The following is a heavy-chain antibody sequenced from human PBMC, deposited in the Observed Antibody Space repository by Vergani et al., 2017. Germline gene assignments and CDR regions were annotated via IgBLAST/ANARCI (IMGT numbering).Heavy chain of an antibody. V-gene: IGHV3-48*03. CDR1: GFTFSSYE. J-gene: IGHJ1*01. D-gene: IGHD2-2*02. CDR3: ARDRCSSTSCYTGYFQH. CDR2: ISSSGSTI. Sequence: EVQLVESGGGLVQPGGSLRLSCAASGFTFSSYEMNWVRQAPGKGLEWVSYISSSGSTIYYADSVKGRFTISRDNAKNSLYLQMNSLRAEDTAVYYCARDRCSSTSCYTGYFQHWGQGTLVTVSS.